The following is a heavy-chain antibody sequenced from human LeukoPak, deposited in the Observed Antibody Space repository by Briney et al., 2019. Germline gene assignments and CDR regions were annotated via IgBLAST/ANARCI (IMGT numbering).Heavy chain of an antibody. CDR2: IKEDGSEK. J-gene: IGHJ4*02. CDR3: ARNQD. CDR1: GFISNRAW. V-gene: IGHV3-7*01. Sequence: PGGSLRLPCAASGFISNRAWMSWVRQAPGKGLEWVANIKEDGSEKYYVDSVKGRFTISRDIAKNSLYLQMNSLRAEDTAVYYCARNQDWGQGTLVTVSS.